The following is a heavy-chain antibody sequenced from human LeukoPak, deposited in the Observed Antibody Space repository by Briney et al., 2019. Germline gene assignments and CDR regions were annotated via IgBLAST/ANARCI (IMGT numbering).Heavy chain of an antibody. CDR3: ARRTLLRYFDRSFDY. D-gene: IGHD3-9*01. CDR2: INHSGST. Sequence: KSSETLSLTCTVSGGSISSGSYYWSWIRQPPGRGLEWIGEINHSGSTNYNPSLKSRVTISVDTSKNQFSLKLSSVTAADTAVYYCARRTLLRYFDRSFDYWGQGTLVTVSS. J-gene: IGHJ4*02. V-gene: IGHV4-39*07. CDR1: GGSISSGSYY.